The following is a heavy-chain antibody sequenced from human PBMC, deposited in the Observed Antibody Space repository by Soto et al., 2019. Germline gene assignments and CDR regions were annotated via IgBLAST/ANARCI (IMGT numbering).Heavy chain of an antibody. CDR3: ARRSWELPNDYYYGMDV. CDR2: IDPSDSYT. V-gene: IGHV5-10-1*01. CDR1: GYSFTIYC. J-gene: IGHJ6*02. Sequence: GESLKISCKGSGYSFTIYCISWVRQRPGKGLEWMGRIDPSDSYTNYSPSFRGHVTISADKSISTAYLQWSSLKASDTAMYYCARRSWELPNDYYYGMDVWGQGTTVTVSS. D-gene: IGHD1-26*01.